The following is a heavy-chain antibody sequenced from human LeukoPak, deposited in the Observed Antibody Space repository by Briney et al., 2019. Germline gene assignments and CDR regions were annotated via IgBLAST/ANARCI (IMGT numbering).Heavy chain of an antibody. CDR2: ISYDGSNK. CDR1: GFTFSSYA. J-gene: IGHJ4*02. D-gene: IGHD4/OR15-4a*01. V-gene: IGHV3-30*04. CDR3: ARDTLGEGEDANYAVYYFDY. Sequence: GGSLRLSCAASGFTFSSYAMHWVRQAPGKGLEWVAVISYDGSNKYYADSVKGRFTISRDNGKNSLDLQMNSLRADDTAVYYCARDTLGEGEDANYAVYYFDYWGQGTVVTVSP.